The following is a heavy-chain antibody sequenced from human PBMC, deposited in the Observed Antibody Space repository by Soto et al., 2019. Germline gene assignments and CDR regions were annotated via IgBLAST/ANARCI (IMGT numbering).Heavy chain of an antibody. V-gene: IGHV3-30*04. CDR2: ISRDGSIK. CDR1: GFSFRGHA. Sequence: QVQLVESGGGVVQPGKSMRVSCVVSGFSFRGHAIHWVRQAPGKGLEWAAAISRDGSIKYYVDSVKGRFTVSRDNSKNAVYLEMTRLRDEDTAVYHCARSRNGGVADSFDYWGQGTLVTVSA. D-gene: IGHD2-8*01. CDR3: ARSRNGGVADSFDY. J-gene: IGHJ4*02.